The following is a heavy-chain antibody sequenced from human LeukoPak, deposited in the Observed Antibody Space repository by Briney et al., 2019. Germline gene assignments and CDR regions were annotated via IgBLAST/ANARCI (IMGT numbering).Heavy chain of an antibody. J-gene: IGHJ3*02. D-gene: IGHD2-2*01. Sequence: SETLSLTCAVYGGSFSGYYWSWIRQPPGKGLEWIGEINHSGSTNYNPSLKGRVTISLDTSKNQFSLKLSSVTAADTAVYYCARPVPSIWGQGTMVTVSS. CDR3: ARPVPSI. CDR2: INHSGST. CDR1: GGSFSGYY. V-gene: IGHV4-34*01.